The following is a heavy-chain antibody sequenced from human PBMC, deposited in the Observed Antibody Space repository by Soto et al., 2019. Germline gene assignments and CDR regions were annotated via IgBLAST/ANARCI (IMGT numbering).Heavy chain of an antibody. CDR3: ARIRGYWYGLDV. CDR1: GFPLSTYG. V-gene: IGHV3-23*01. J-gene: IGHJ6*02. CDR2: ITGTGGNT. Sequence: GGSLRLSCAASGFPLSTYGMTWVRQAPGKGLEWVSAITGTGGNTYYVDSVKGRFTSSRDNSKNMLYLQVNSLRVEDTAVYYCARIRGYWYGLDVWGQGTTVTVS.